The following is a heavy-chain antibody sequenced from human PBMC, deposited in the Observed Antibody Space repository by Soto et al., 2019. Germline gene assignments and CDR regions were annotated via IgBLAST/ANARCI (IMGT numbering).Heavy chain of an antibody. D-gene: IGHD2-15*01. CDR3: AKDPRPSVVVVVAATHSLGY. CDR1: GFTFSSYA. J-gene: IGHJ4*02. V-gene: IGHV3-23*01. CDR2: ISGSGGST. Sequence: GGSLRLSCAASGFTFSSYAMSWVRQAPGKGLEWVSAISGSGGSTYYADSVKGRFTITIDNSKNTLYLQMNSLRAEDMAVYYCAKDPRPSVVVVVAATHSLGYWGQGTLVTVSS.